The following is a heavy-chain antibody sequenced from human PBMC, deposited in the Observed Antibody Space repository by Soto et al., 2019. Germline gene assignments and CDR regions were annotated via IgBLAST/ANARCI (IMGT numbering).Heavy chain of an antibody. V-gene: IGHV3-30*18. J-gene: IGHJ6*02. Sequence: QVQLVESGGGVVQPGRSLRLSCAASGFTFSSYGMHWVRQAPGKGLEWVAVISYDGSNKYYADSVKGRFTISRDNSKNTLYLHMNSLRAEDTAVYYCAKEGQYYDILTGYRSYYGTDVWGQGTTVTVSS. CDR3: AKEGQYYDILTGYRSYYGTDV. CDR2: ISYDGSNK. D-gene: IGHD3-9*01. CDR1: GFTFSSYG.